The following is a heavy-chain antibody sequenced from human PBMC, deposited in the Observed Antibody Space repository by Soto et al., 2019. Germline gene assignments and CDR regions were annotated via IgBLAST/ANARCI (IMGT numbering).Heavy chain of an antibody. CDR3: ARNQRDYGSGSPHYFDY. J-gene: IGHJ4*02. Sequence: QVQLVQSGAEVKKPGASVKVSCKASGYTFTSYGISWVRQAPGQGLEWMGWISAYNGNTNYAQKLQGRVTMTTDTSTSTAYMELRSLRSDDTAVYYCARNQRDYGSGSPHYFDYWGQGTLVTVSS. D-gene: IGHD3-10*01. V-gene: IGHV1-18*01. CDR1: GYTFTSYG. CDR2: ISAYNGNT.